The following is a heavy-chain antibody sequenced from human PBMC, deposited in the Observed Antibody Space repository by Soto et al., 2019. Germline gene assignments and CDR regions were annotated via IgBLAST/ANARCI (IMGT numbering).Heavy chain of an antibody. V-gene: IGHV1-69*01. J-gene: IGHJ4*02. Sequence: QVQLVQSGSEVKKPGSSVKVSCKVSGGSFKNYAISWVRQAPGQGLEWVGGILPVFDELHYAPKLQGRVTITAAEATSTAHLELGSLTSDDTAVYFCARASDTSGYYYWGQGTLVTVSS. CDR2: ILPVFDEL. D-gene: IGHD5-12*01. CDR1: GGSFKNYA. CDR3: ARASDTSGYYY.